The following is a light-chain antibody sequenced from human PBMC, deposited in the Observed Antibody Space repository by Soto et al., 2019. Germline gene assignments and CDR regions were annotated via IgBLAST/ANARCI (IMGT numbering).Light chain of an antibody. V-gene: IGKV1-9*01. Sequence: IQLTQSPSSLSASVGDRVTITCRASQDMSLYSAWYQQKPGKAPKLLIYVASTLQSGVPSRFSGSGSGTDFTLNISSLQPEDLATYSCQQLNSRPYTFGQGTKLEIK. CDR2: VAS. CDR3: QQLNSRPYT. J-gene: IGKJ2*01. CDR1: QDMSLY.